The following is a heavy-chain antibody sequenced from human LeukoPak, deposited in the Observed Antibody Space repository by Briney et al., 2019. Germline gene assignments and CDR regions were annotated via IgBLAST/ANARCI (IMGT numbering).Heavy chain of an antibody. D-gene: IGHD6-6*01. CDR1: GYTFTDYY. CDR3: ARGSVAARPKWFDP. V-gene: IGHV1-69-2*01. J-gene: IGHJ5*02. Sequence: ASVKISCKVSGYTFTDYYMHWVQQAPGKGLEWMGLVDPEDGETIYAEKFQGRVTITADTSTDTAYMELSSLRSEDTAVYYCARGSVAARPKWFDPWGQGTLVTVSS. CDR2: VDPEDGET.